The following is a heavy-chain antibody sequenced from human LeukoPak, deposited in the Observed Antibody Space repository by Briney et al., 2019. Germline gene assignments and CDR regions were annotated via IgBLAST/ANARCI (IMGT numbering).Heavy chain of an antibody. Sequence: GESLKISCKGSGFSFSSYWIAWARQMPGKGLEWMGIIFGGDSETRYSPSFQGQVTMAVDKSISAAFLQWSSLKASDTAMYYCARLDSASYSYWGQGTLVTVSS. V-gene: IGHV5-51*01. J-gene: IGHJ4*02. CDR1: GFSFSSYW. CDR3: ARLDSASYSY. D-gene: IGHD1-26*01. CDR2: IFGGDSET.